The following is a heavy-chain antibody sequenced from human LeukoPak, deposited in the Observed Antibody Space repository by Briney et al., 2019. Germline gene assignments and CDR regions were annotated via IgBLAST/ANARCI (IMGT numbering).Heavy chain of an antibody. CDR2: IIPILGIA. Sequence: SVKVSCKASGGTFSSYAISWVRQAPGQGLEWMGRIIPILGIANCAQKFQGRVTITADKSTSTAYMELSSLRSEDTAVYYCARGGYSYGYGRPFDYWGQGTLVTVSS. D-gene: IGHD5-18*01. V-gene: IGHV1-69*04. CDR3: ARGGYSYGYGRPFDY. CDR1: GGTFSSYA. J-gene: IGHJ4*02.